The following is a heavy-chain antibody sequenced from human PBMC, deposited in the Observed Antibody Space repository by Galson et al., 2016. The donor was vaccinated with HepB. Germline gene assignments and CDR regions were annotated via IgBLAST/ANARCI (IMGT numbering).Heavy chain of an antibody. D-gene: IGHD2-2*01. CDR2: IWHDGSNN. V-gene: IGHV3-33*08. CDR1: GFTISSYG. Sequence: SLRLSCAASGFTISSYGIHWVRQVPGKALEWVALIWHDGSNNLYADSVKGRFTTSRDNSKNTLYLQMNRLTVEDTAVYYCARDRFCSNTRWYGWLDPWGQGTLVTVSS. CDR3: ARDRFCSNTRWYGWLDP. J-gene: IGHJ5*02.